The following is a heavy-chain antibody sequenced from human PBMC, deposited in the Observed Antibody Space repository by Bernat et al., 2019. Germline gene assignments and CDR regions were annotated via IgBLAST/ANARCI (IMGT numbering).Heavy chain of an antibody. CDR1: GGSFSGYY. J-gene: IGHJ6*02. Sequence: QVQLQQWGAGLLKPSETLSLTCAVHGGSFSGYYWSWIRQPPGKGPEWIGEINHRGSTNYNPSLKSRVTISVDTSKNQFSLKLSSVTAADTAVYYCASSMTTVTTPSWCYYGMDVWGQGTTVTVSS. CDR3: ASSMTTVTTPSWCYYGMDV. V-gene: IGHV4-34*01. CDR2: INHRGST. D-gene: IGHD4-17*01.